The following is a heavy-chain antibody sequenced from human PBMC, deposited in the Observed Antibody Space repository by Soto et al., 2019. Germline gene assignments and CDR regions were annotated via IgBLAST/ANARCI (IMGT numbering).Heavy chain of an antibody. V-gene: IGHV6-1*01. D-gene: IGHD6-19*01. Sequence: QVQLQQSGPGLVKPSQTLSLTCAISGDSVSTNIAAWNWIRQSPSRGLEWLGRTYFRSKWYNDYALSVKSRITINPDTSKNQFSLQLNSVTPEDTAVYFCARDRVRASSGLYTHYFFYEMDVWGQGTTVTVSS. CDR1: GDSVSTNIAA. CDR3: ARDRVRASSGLYTHYFFYEMDV. J-gene: IGHJ6*02. CDR2: TYFRSKWYN.